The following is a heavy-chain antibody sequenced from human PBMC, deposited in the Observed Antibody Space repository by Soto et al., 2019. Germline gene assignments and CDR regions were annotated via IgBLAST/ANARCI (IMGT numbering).Heavy chain of an antibody. CDR2: MNPNSGNT. CDR3: SRRSSGWSD. J-gene: IGHJ4*02. V-gene: IGHV1-8*01. Sequence: QVQLVQSGAEVKKPGASVKVSCKASGYTFTNNDINWVRQATGQGLEWMGWMNPNSGNTGYAQKFPGRVTMTRDTSISTAYMELSSLRSDDTAMYYCSRRSSGWSDWGQGTLVTVSS. D-gene: IGHD6-19*01. CDR1: GYTFTNND.